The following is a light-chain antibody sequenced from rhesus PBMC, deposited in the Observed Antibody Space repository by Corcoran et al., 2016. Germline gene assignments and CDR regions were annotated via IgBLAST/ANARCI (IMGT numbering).Light chain of an antibody. Sequence: QAALTQPRSVSGSPGQSVNISCTGTSSDIGGYNYVSWYQQHPGTAPKLMIYEVSKRPSGVSDRFSGSKSGNAASLTISGLQAEDEADYYCRAYAGSCAFLFGGGTRLTVL. J-gene: IGLJ1*01. CDR2: EVS. CDR3: RAYAGSCAFL. CDR1: SSDIGGYNY. V-gene: IGLV2-32*01.